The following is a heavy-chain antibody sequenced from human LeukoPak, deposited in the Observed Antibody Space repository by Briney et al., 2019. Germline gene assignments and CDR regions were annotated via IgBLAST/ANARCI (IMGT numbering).Heavy chain of an antibody. CDR2: ISASGGST. J-gene: IGHJ6*02. Sequence: PGGSLILSCAASEFTFSSYAMQWVRQAPGKGLEWVSGISASGGSTYYADSVKGRFTISRDNSKNTLYLQMNSLRAEDTAIYYCAKYVSAKGPPYGLDVWGQGTTVTVSS. V-gene: IGHV3-23*01. D-gene: IGHD2/OR15-2a*01. CDR3: AKYVSAKGPPYGLDV. CDR1: EFTFSSYA.